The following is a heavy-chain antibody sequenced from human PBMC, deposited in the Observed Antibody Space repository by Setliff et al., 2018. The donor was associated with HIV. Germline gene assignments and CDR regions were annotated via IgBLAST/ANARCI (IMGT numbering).Heavy chain of an antibody. J-gene: IGHJ3*02. CDR3: ARSRSTRDAFDT. CDR2: ISSSGSYI. Sequence: GGSLRLSCATSGFTFIDYALNWVRQAPGGGLEWVSSISSSGSYIYYAGSLKGRFTISRDSARNSLYLDMNTLRAEDTALYYCARSRSTRDAFDTWGQGTMVTVSS. CDR1: GFTFIDYA. V-gene: IGHV3-21*01. D-gene: IGHD2-2*01.